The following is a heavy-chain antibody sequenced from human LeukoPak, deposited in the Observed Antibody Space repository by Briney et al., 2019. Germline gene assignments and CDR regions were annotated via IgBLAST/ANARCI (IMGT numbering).Heavy chain of an antibody. CDR2: ISGTGATT. V-gene: IGHV3-23*01. CDR1: GFTFNNYA. J-gene: IGHJ5*02. CDR3: EAPATA. Sequence: GGSLRLSCAASGFTFNNYAMSWVRQAPGKGLEWVSAISGTGATTYYADSVKGRFTIFRDNTRSSLDLQMNSLTVEDTAMYYCEAPATAWGQGTLVTVSS.